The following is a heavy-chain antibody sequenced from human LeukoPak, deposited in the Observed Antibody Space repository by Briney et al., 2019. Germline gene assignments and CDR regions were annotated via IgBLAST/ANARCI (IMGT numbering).Heavy chain of an antibody. CDR3: ARDQTEWLRSMVHRVSDY. CDR2: INPSGGST. D-gene: IGHD5-12*01. J-gene: IGHJ4*02. Sequence: ASVKVSCKASGYTFTSYYMHWVRQAPGQGLEWMGIINPSGGSTSYAQKFQGRVTMTRDMSTSTVYMELSSLRSEDTAVYYCARDQTEWLRSMVHRVSDYWGQGTLVTVSS. V-gene: IGHV1-46*01. CDR1: GYTFTSYY.